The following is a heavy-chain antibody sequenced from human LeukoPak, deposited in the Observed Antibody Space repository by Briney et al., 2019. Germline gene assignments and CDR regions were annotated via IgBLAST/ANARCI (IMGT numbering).Heavy chain of an antibody. CDR3: AKDSFTVVRGVGSDDGFAV. J-gene: IGHJ3*01. V-gene: IGHV3-23*01. Sequence: GESLRLSCAASGFTFATYGMSWVRQAPGKGLEWVSVVGDSDETTHYADSVKGRFFISRDNSKNTVHLQMNSLRAEDTAVYYCAKDSFTVVRGVGSDDGFAVWGQGTMVTVSS. CDR2: VGDSDETT. CDR1: GFTFATYG. D-gene: IGHD3-10*01.